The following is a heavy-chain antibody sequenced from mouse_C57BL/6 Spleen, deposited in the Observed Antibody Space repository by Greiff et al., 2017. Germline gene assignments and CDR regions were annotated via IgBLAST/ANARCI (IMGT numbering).Heavy chain of an antibody. CDR1: GYTFTSYW. V-gene: IGHV1-64*01. CDR2: IHPNSGST. D-gene: IGHD1-1*01. Sequence: QVQLQQPGAELVKPGASVKLSCKASGYTFTSYWMHWVKQRPGQGLEWIGMIHPNSGSTNYNEKFKSKATLPVDKSSSTAYMQLSSLTSEDSAVYYCASRGSSLYFDVWGTGTTVTVSS. J-gene: IGHJ1*03. CDR3: ASRGSSLYFDV.